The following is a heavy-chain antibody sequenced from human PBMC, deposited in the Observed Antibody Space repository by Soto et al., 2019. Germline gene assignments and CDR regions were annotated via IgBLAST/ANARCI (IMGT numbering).Heavy chain of an antibody. CDR1: GFSFSDFG. CDR3: AKDPSTGSADF. CDR2: IHREGTNT. J-gene: IGHJ4*02. Sequence: VGSLRLSGAASGFSFSDFGMTWVRQARGKGLEWVSTIHREGTNTHYADSVKGRFTISRDNSKDALYLEMNSLRAEDTAIYFCAKDPSTGSADFWGQGTLVTVSS. V-gene: IGHV3-23*01. D-gene: IGHD3-9*01.